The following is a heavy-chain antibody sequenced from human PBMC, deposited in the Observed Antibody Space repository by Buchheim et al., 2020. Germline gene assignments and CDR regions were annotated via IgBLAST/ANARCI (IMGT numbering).Heavy chain of an antibody. CDR2: IYHSGST. CDR1: GGSISSSNW. CDR3: ARVSRGITMIVVVRYYYYMDV. D-gene: IGHD3-22*01. Sequence: QVQLQESGPGLVKPSGTLSLTCAVSGGSISSSNWWSWVRQPPGKGLEWIGEIYHSGSTNHNPSLKSRVTIPVDKSKNQFSLKLSSVTAADTAVYYCARVSRGITMIVVVRYYYYMDVWGKGTT. V-gene: IGHV4-4*02. J-gene: IGHJ6*03.